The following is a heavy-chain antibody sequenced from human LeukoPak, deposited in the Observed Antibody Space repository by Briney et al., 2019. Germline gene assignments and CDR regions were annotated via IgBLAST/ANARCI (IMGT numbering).Heavy chain of an antibody. CDR1: GFTFSSYS. CDR3: ARSYYDSSGYWCY. J-gene: IGHJ4*02. CDR2: ISSSSSYI. D-gene: IGHD3-22*01. V-gene: IGHV3-21*01. Sequence: PGESLRLSCAASGFTFSSYSMNWVRQAPGKGLEWVSSISSSSSYIYYADSVKGRFTISRDNAKNSLYLQMNSLRAEDTAVYYCARSYYDSSGYWCYWGQGTLVTVSS.